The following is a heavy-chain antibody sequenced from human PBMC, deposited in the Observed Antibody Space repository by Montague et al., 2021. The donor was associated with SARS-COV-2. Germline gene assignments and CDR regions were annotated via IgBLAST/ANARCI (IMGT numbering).Heavy chain of an antibody. CDR3: ASRNRGNRGAFDI. J-gene: IGHJ3*02. CDR2: IFSSGST. CDR1: GGSISRNSYY. V-gene: IGHV4-39*01. D-gene: IGHD3-10*01. Sequence: SETLSLTCTVSGGSISRNSYYWGWIRQPPGKGLEWIGTIFSSGSTNYSPSLKSRVTISVDTSKNQFSLKLSSVTAADTAVYYCASRNRGNRGAFDIWGQGTMVTVSS.